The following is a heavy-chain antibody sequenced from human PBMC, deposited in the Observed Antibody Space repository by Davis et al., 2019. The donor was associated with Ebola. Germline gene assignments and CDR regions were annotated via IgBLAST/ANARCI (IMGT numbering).Heavy chain of an antibody. CDR1: GGSISSGSYY. D-gene: IGHD1-1*01. J-gene: IGHJ4*02. Sequence: PSETLSLTCTVSGGSISSGSYYWSWIRQPAGKGLEWIWHIYTSGSTNYNPSLKSRVTISVDTSKNQFSLKLSSVTAADTAVYYCARVYGATAPVYWGQGTLVTVSS. CDR2: IYTSGST. CDR3: ARVYGATAPVY. V-gene: IGHV4-61*09.